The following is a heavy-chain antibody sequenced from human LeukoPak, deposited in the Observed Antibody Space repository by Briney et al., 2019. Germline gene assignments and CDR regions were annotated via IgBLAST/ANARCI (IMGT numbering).Heavy chain of an antibody. CDR3: AREMVGGNWGSAVFDF. J-gene: IGHJ4*02. CDR2: ISRSSTYI. D-gene: IGHD7-27*01. V-gene: IGHV3-21*01. CDR1: GFSFSAYN. Sequence: PGGSLRLSCVASGFSFSAYNMNWVRQAPGKGLEWVSSISRSSTYIYYADSVKGRFTVSRDDAKNSLYLEMNSLRDDDTALFYCAREMVGGNWGSAVFDFWGLGTLVTVSS.